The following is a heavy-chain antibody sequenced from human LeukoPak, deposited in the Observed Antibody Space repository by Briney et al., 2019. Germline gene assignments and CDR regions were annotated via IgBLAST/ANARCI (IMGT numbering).Heavy chain of an antibody. J-gene: IGHJ6*03. CDR3: ARDHPYAHYYMDV. Sequence: SETLSLTCTVSGGSISSSSYYWGWIRQPPGKELKWIGSIYYSGSTYYNPSLKSRVTISVDTSKNQFSLKLSSVTAADTAVYYCARDHPYAHYYMDVWGKGTTVTVSS. D-gene: IGHD2-2*01. V-gene: IGHV4-39*07. CDR2: IYYSGST. CDR1: GGSISSSSYY.